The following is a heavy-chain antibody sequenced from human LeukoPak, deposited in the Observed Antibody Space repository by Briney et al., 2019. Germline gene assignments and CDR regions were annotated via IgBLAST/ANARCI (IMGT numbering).Heavy chain of an antibody. CDR3: VRGDSRDY. CDR2: IPDSGRYS. J-gene: IGHJ4*02. V-gene: IGHV3-21*01. CDR1: GFSFSTYT. D-gene: IGHD6-13*01. Sequence: PGGSLRLSCAACGFSFSTYTMNWVRQAPGKGLEWVASIPDSGRYSHDADSARGRFTISRDNAKNSLYLDMDNLRAEDTAVYYCVRGDSRDYWGQGTLVTVSS.